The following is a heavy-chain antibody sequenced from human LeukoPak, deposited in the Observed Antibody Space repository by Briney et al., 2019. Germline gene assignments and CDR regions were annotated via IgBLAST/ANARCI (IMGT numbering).Heavy chain of an antibody. CDR2: IYYSGST. J-gene: IGHJ4*02. Sequence: PSETLSLTCTVSGGSLSSGGYYWRWLRQHPGKGLEWIGYIYYSGSTYYNPSLKSRLTISVDTSKNQFSLKLRSVTAADTAVYYCARDPSITGTTDDYWGQGTLVTVSS. CDR3: ARDPSITGTTDDY. D-gene: IGHD1-7*01. CDR1: GGSLSSGGYY. V-gene: IGHV4-31*03.